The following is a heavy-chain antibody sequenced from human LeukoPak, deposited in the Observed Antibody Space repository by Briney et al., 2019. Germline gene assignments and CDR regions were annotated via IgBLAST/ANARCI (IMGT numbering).Heavy chain of an antibody. V-gene: IGHV3-30-3*01. CDR3: ARGVREFDY. J-gene: IGHJ4*02. Sequence: GRSLRLSCTASGFTFSSYAMHWVRQAPGKGLEWVAVISYDGSNKYYADPVKGRFTISRDNSKNTLYLQMNSLRAEDTAVYYCARGVREFDYWGQGTLVTVSS. CDR1: GFTFSSYA. D-gene: IGHD2-21*01. CDR2: ISYDGSNK.